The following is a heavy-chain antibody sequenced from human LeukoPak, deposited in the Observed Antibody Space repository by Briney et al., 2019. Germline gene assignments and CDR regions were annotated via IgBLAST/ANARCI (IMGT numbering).Heavy chain of an antibody. CDR3: TRATSYDILTGYFDY. Sequence: GGSLRLSCAASGFAFSSYSMNWVRQAPGKGLEWVSFISSLSGTRDYADSVKGRFTISRDNAKNSLYLHMNSLRAEDTAVYYCTRATSYDILTGYFDYWGQGTLVTVSS. CDR1: GFAFSSYS. CDR2: ISSLSGTR. J-gene: IGHJ4*02. D-gene: IGHD3-9*01. V-gene: IGHV3-48*01.